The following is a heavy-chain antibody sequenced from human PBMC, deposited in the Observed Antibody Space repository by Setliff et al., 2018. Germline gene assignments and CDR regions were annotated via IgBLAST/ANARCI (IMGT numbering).Heavy chain of an antibody. J-gene: IGHJ4*02. D-gene: IGHD3-3*01. CDR2: IYYSGST. Sequence: KTSETLSLTCAVSGYSISSGYYWGWIRQPPGKGLEWIGSIYYSGSTYYNPSLKSRVTISVDTSKNQFSLKLSSVTAADTAVYYCARVVSDYDFWSGYYTGGYFDYWGQGTLVTVSS. V-gene: IGHV4-38-2*01. CDR1: GYSISSGYY. CDR3: ARVVSDYDFWSGYYTGGYFDY.